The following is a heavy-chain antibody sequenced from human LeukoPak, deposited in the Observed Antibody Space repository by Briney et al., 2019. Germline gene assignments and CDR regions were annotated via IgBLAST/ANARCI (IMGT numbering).Heavy chain of an antibody. CDR3: VSFYETY. D-gene: IGHD2/OR15-2a*01. CDR1: GFTFSSYW. V-gene: IGHV3-74*01. CDR2: IASDGSST. Sequence: GGSLRLSCAASGFTFSSYWMNWVRQAPGKGLVWVSRIASDGSSTTYADSVKGRFTISKDNAKNTVYLQMNSLRAEDTAVYYCVSFYETYWGRGTLVTVSS. J-gene: IGHJ4*02.